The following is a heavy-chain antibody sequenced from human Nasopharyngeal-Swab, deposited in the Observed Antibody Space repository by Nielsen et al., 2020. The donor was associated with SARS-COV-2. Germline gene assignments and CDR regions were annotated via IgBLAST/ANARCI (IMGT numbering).Heavy chain of an antibody. D-gene: IGHD3-3*01. Sequence: WIRQPPGKGLGWIGSIYYAGSSSYSGRTYYNPSLENRVTISVDTSKNRFSLKVNSVTAADTAVYYCARHQDDFWSGYFVFDCWGQGALVTVSS. V-gene: IGHV4-39*01. CDR2: IYYAGSSSYSGRT. J-gene: IGHJ4*02. CDR3: ARHQDDFWSGYFVFDC.